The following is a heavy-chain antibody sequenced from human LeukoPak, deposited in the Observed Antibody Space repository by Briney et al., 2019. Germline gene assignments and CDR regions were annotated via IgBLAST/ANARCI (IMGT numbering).Heavy chain of an antibody. J-gene: IGHJ5*02. D-gene: IGHD3-22*01. CDR1: GGSISSSSYY. CDR2: IYYSGST. CDR3: ARQDSSGLLSRFDP. V-gene: IGHV4-39*01. Sequence: SETLSLTCTVSGGSISSSSYYWGWIRQPPGKGLEWIGSIYYSGSTYYNPSLKSRVTISIDTSKNQFSLKLNSVTAADTAVYYCARQDSSGLLSRFDPWGQGTLVTVSS.